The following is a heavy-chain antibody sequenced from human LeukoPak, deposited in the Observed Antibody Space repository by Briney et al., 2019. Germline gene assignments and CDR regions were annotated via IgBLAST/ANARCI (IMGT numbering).Heavy chain of an antibody. CDR3: ARGSLFSPNWFDP. CDR2: IKQDESQK. CDR1: GFSFSSFW. V-gene: IGHV3-7*01. Sequence: GGSLRLSCAASGFSFSSFWMIWVRQAPGKGLVWVASIKQDESQKFYVDSVKGRFTVSRDSANNLLYLQLNSLRAEDTAVYYCARGSLFSPNWFDPWGQGTPVTVSS. J-gene: IGHJ5*02. D-gene: IGHD3-10*02.